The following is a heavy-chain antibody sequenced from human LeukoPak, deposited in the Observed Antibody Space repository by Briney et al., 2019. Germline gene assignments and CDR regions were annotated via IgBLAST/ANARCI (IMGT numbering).Heavy chain of an antibody. Sequence: GGSLRLSCAASRFTFSTYSMNWVRQAPGRGLEWVSYISSSSTNIYYKDSVKGRFTISRDNAKNSLYLHMTSLRPEDPAVYYCVRNDGDNAFDIWGQGTMVIVSS. V-gene: IGHV3-48*01. D-gene: IGHD4-17*01. CDR2: ISSSSTNI. J-gene: IGHJ3*02. CDR3: VRNDGDNAFDI. CDR1: RFTFSTYS.